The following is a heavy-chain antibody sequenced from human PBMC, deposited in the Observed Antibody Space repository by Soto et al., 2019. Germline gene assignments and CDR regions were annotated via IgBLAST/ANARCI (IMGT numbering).Heavy chain of an antibody. CDR2: ISYDGSNK. V-gene: IGHV3-30*18. J-gene: IGHJ5*02. CDR1: GFTFSSYG. CDR3: AKDNRRYIAVAINWFDP. Sequence: GGSLRLSCAASGFTFSSYGMHWVRQAPGKGLEWVAVISYDGSNKYYADSVKGRFTISRDNSKNTLYLQMNSLRAEDTAVYYCAKDNRRYIAVAINWFDPWGQGTLVTVSS. D-gene: IGHD6-19*01.